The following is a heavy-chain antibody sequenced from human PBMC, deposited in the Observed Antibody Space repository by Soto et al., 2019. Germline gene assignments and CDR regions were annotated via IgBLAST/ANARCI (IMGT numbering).Heavy chain of an antibody. CDR1: GGSLSGYY. CDR2: INHSGST. Sequence: QVQLQQWGAGLLKPSETLSLTCAVYGGSLSGYYWSWIRQPPGKGLEWIGEINHSGSTNYNPSLKSRVTISVDTSKNQFSLKLSSVTAADTAVYYCASMFYYDSSGFQARDSWFDPWGQGTLVTVSS. CDR3: ASMFYYDSSGFQARDSWFDP. J-gene: IGHJ5*02. V-gene: IGHV4-34*01. D-gene: IGHD3-22*01.